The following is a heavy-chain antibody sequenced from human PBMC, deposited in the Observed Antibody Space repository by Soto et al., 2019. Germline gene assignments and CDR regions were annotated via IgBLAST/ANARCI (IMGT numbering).Heavy chain of an antibody. CDR3: ARGLKYCSSTSCYAVDY. Sequence: SETLSLTCTVSGVSISSGGYYWSWIRQHPGKGLEWIGYIYYSGSTYYNPSLKSRVTISVDTSKNQFSLKLSSVTAADTAVYYCARGLKYCSSTSCYAVDYWGQGTLVTVSS. D-gene: IGHD2-2*01. J-gene: IGHJ4*02. CDR1: GVSISSGGYY. CDR2: IYYSGST. V-gene: IGHV4-31*03.